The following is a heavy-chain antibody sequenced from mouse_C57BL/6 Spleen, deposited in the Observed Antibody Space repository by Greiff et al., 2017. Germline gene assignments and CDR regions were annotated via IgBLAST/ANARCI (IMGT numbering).Heavy chain of an antibody. V-gene: IGHV5-4*03. CDR2: ISDGGSYT. Sequence: EVKLMESGGGLVKPGGSLKLSCAASGFTFSSYAMSWVRQTPEKRLEWVATISDGGSYTYYPDNVKGRFTISRDNAKNNRYLQMSHLKSEDTAMYYCARPSIYYCPSDYWGQGTTLTVSS. J-gene: IGHJ2*01. D-gene: IGHD2-1*01. CDR1: GFTFSSYA. CDR3: ARPSIYYCPSDY.